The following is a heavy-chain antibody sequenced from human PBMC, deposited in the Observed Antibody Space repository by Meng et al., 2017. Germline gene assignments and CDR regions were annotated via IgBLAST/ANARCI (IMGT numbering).Heavy chain of an antibody. J-gene: IGHJ4*02. V-gene: IGHV1-2*06. CDR2: INPNSGGT. Sequence: QARLVQSGAEVTKPGDAGKGSCKAFGDTFTGYYMHWVRQAPGQGLEWMGRINPNSGGTNYAQKFQGRVTMTRDTSISTAYMELSRLRSDDTAVYYCARDLNYYDSSGYSSLFDYWGQGTLVTVSS. CDR1: GDTFTGYY. CDR3: ARDLNYYDSSGYSSLFDY. D-gene: IGHD3-22*01.